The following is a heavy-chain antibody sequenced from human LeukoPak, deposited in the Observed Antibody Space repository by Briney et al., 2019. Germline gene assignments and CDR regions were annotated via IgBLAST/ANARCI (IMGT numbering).Heavy chain of an antibody. CDR2: IKPNSGDT. J-gene: IGHJ4*02. V-gene: IGHV1-2*02. CDR1: GFTLTDY. CDR3: ARLVGLSTTASY. Sequence: ASVKVSCKASGFTLTDYIHWVRQDPRQGLQWMGWIKPNSGDTDYAQKFQDRVTMTRDTSINTAYMELSRLTSDDTAVYYCARLVGLSTTASYWGQGTLVIVSS. D-gene: IGHD5/OR15-5a*01.